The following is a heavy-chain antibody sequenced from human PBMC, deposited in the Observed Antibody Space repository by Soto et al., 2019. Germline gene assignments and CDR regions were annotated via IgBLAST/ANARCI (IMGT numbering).Heavy chain of an antibody. CDR3: ARDLGYCRSGTCCREGFDP. V-gene: IGHV1-18*01. CDR2: VRGDNGHT. CDR1: GYTFTTHG. Sequence: QVQLVQSGAEVKKPGASVKVSCKASGYTFTTHGISWVRQVPGQGLEWMGWVRGDNGHTNYAQSIQGRVTMTTDTSTNPAYMELRSLGSDDTAVYYCARDLGYCRSGTCCREGFDPWCQGTVVTVSS. J-gene: IGHJ5*02. D-gene: IGHD2-15*01.